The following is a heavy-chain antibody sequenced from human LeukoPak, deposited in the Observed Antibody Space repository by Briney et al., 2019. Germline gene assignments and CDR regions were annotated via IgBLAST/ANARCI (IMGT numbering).Heavy chain of an antibody. CDR2: INAYNGDT. CDR1: GYTFINYA. CDR3: ARDLLWFGELLPPYYYGMDV. D-gene: IGHD3-10*01. Sequence: GASVKVSCKASGYTFINYAIHWVRQAPGQRLEWMGWINAYNGDTEYSQKLQGRVTMTTDTSTSTAYMELRSLRSDDTAVYYCARDLLWFGELLPPYYYGMDVWGQGTTVTVSS. V-gene: IGHV1-18*01. J-gene: IGHJ6*02.